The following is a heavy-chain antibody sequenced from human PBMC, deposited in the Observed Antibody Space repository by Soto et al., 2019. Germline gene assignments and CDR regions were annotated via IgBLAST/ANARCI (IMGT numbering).Heavy chain of an antibody. CDR1: RDSVSSRFYY. CDR2: IYDSVTT. CDR3: AGADSGNYYHGVKM. Sequence: SDTLSVTCTVSRDSVSSRFYYYNWIGQPPGKGLEWFGYIYDSVTTNYNSSLESPLTISVETSTNLFSLRLSSVTAADTAVYYGAGADSGNYYHGVKMWGKGKIVTVS. V-gene: IGHV4-61*01. J-gene: IGHJ3*01. D-gene: IGHD1-26*01.